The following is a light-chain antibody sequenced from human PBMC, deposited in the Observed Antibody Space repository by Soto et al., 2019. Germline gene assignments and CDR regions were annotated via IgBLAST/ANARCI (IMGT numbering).Light chain of an antibody. V-gene: IGKV3-20*01. CDR2: GAS. CDR3: QQYGSSRT. CDR1: QSVNSN. Sequence: EIVMTQSPATLSVSPGERATLSCRASQSVNSNLAWYQQKPGQAPRLLIYGASSRATGIPDRFSGSGSGTDFTLTISRLEPEDSAVYYCQQYGSSRTFGQGTKVDIK. J-gene: IGKJ1*01.